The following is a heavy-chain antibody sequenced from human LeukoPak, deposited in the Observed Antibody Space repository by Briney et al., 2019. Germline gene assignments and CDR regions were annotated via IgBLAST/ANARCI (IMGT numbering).Heavy chain of an antibody. CDR3: ARDIVYLIDEDYG. D-gene: IGHD4-17*01. Sequence: SETLSLTCTVSGGSFNSYYWSWLRQPAGKGLEWIGRIQSSGSTDYSPSLQSRVTISIDTSQRQFSLNLRSVTAADTAVYYCARDIVYLIDEDYGWGQGTLVTVPS. CDR2: IQSSGST. CDR1: GGSFNSYY. J-gene: IGHJ4*02. V-gene: IGHV4-4*07.